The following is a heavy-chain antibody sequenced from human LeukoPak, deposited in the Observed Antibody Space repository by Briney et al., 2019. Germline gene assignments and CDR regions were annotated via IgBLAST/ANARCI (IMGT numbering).Heavy chain of an antibody. Sequence: GGSLRLSCTVSGFTVSSNSMSWVRQAPGKGLEWVSFIYSDNTHYSDSVKGRFTISRDNSKNTLYLQMNSLRAEDTAVYYCARRAGPYSHPYDYWGQGTLVTVSS. CDR3: ARRAGPYSHPYDY. CDR2: IYSDNT. V-gene: IGHV3-53*01. D-gene: IGHD2-15*01. J-gene: IGHJ4*02. CDR1: GFTVSSNS.